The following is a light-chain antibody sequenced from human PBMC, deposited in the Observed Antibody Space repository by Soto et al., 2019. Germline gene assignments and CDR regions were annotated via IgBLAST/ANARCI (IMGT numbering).Light chain of an antibody. J-gene: IGKJ1*01. CDR1: QSISSW. V-gene: IGKV1-5*01. CDR3: QQYHTYST. Sequence: DIQMTQSPSTLSASVGDRVTITCRASQSISSWLAWYQQKPGKAPKLLIYDASNLESGVPSRFSGSGSGTEFTLTISSLQSDDFATYYCQQYHTYSTFGQGTKVDIK. CDR2: DAS.